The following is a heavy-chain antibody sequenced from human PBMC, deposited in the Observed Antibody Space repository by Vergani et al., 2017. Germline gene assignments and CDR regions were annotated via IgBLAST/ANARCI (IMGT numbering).Heavy chain of an antibody. Sequence: EVQLVESGGGLIQPGGSLRLSCAASGFTVSSNYMSWVRQAPGKGLEWVSVIYSGGSTYYADSVKGRFTISRDNSNNTLYLQMNSLRAEDTAVYYCASDDYYDSSGYYWTYFQHWGQGTLVTVSS. CDR2: IYSGGST. CDR3: ASDDYYDSSGYYWTYFQH. CDR1: GFTVSSNY. V-gene: IGHV3-53*01. D-gene: IGHD3-22*01. J-gene: IGHJ1*01.